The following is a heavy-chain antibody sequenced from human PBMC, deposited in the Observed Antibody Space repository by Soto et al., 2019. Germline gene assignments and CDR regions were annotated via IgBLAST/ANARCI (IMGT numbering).Heavy chain of an antibody. CDR1: GGTFSSYA. J-gene: IGHJ4*01. Sequence: SLKVCCNDSGGTFSSYAISWVRQAPGQGLEWMGGIIPIFGTANYAQKFQGRVTITADESTSTAYMELSSLRSEDTAVYYCARAARLAYDILTCSLGRYFDYWGHVPPFPV. V-gene: IGHV1-69*13. CDR2: IIPIFGTA. CDR3: ARAARLAYDILTCSLGRYFDY. D-gene: IGHD3-9*01.